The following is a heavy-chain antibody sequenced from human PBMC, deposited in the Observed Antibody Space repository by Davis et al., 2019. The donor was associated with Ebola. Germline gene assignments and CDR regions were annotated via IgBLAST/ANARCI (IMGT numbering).Heavy chain of an antibody. J-gene: IGHJ4*02. CDR2: ISDRSVRI. CDR1: GFTFSTFA. V-gene: IGHV3-23*01. CDR3: ATVFY. Sequence: GGSLRLSCAASGFTFSTFAMTWVRQAPGKGLEWVAVISDRSVRIYYADSVKGRFTISRDNSKNTLSLEMNDLTVEDTAMYYCATVFYWGRGTRVTVSS.